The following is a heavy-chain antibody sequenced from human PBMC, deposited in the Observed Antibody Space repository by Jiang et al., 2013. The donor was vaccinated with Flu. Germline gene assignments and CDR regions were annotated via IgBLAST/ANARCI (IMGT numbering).Heavy chain of an antibody. D-gene: IGHD6-13*01. CDR2: ISTNTGNP. CDR3: ARDRRSSWYEH. CDR1: GYTFTTYA. V-gene: IGHV7-4-1*02. Sequence: KASGYTFTTYAINWVRQAPGQGLEWMGWISTNTGNPTYAQGFTGRFVFSSDTSVSTAYLQISSLKAEDTAIYYCARDRRSSWYEHWGQGTLVSVS. J-gene: IGHJ1*01.